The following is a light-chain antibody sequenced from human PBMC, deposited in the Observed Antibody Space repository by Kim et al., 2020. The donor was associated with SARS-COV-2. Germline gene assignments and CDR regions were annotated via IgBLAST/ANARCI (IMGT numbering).Light chain of an antibody. J-gene: IGLJ2*01. V-gene: IGLV3-19*01. CDR3: NSRDSSVNPEV. Sequence: ALGTTGRIACQGDNRSSYFVGWCQQKPGQAPNVVIHGKNTRRTGTPDRFSGYSSGNTASLTITGAQAEDEADCYCNSRDSSVNPEVFGGETQLTVL. CDR1: NRSSYF. CDR2: GKN.